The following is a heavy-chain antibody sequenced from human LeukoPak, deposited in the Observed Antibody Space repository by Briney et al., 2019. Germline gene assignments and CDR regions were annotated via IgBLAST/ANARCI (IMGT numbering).Heavy chain of an antibody. CDR3: AKGGFWSGYYNYYGMDV. V-gene: IGHV3-48*03. CDR1: GFTFNNYE. D-gene: IGHD3-3*01. J-gene: IGHJ6*02. Sequence: GGSLRLSCAASGFTFNNYEMNWVRQAPGKGLECVSYISSSGITIYYADSVKGRFTISRDNAKNSLYLQMNSLRAEDTAVYFCAKGGFWSGYYNYYGMDVWGQGTTVTVSS. CDR2: ISSSGITI.